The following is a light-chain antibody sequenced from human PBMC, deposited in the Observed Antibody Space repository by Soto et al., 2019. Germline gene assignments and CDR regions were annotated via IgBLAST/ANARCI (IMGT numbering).Light chain of an antibody. CDR2: AAS. CDR3: LKSSSIPYT. CDR1: QTISTY. V-gene: IGKV1-39*01. J-gene: IGKJ2*01. Sequence: DIQMTQSPSSLSASVGDRVTITCRASQTISTYLNWYQQNPRKAPKLLIYAASNLQNGVPSRFSGSGSGTDFTLTISTLQPEDFATYYCLKSSSIPYTFGQGTKLEIK.